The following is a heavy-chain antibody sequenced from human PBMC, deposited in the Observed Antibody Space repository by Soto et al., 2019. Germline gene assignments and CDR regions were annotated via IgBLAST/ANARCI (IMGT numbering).Heavy chain of an antibody. V-gene: IGHV4-31*02. J-gene: IGHJ4*02. CDR3: ARDDFGASGPY. D-gene: IGHD4-17*01. CDR2: IHNSGTT. Sequence: SETLSLTCTVSSGSVSSGFYYWTWIRQLPGKGLEWIGYIHNSGTTYYRPSLKSRVDMSVYTSKNQFSLKLSSVTAADTAVYSCARDDFGASGPYWGQGILVTVSS. CDR1: SGSVSSGFYY.